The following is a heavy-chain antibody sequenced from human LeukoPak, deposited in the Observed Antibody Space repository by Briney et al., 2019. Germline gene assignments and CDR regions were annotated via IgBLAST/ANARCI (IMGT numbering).Heavy chain of an antibody. D-gene: IGHD3-10*01. J-gene: IGHJ3*01. CDR3: ARVCGSATNYRLCGFDV. V-gene: IGHV4-4*07. CDR1: GGSINKYF. Sequence: SETLSLTCIVSGGSINKYFWNWIRQPAGKGLEWIGRIDSVGTSNYNPSLRGRVTMSVDTSKSHFSLEVTSMTAADTAMYYCARVCGSATNYRLCGFDVWGQGTVVTVSS. CDR2: IDSVGTS.